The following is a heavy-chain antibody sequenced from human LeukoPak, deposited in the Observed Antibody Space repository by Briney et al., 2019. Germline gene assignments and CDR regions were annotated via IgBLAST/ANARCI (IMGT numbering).Heavy chain of an antibody. CDR3: AKEMDLSRYCSSTSCHPFDF. CDR1: GFTFDDYA. Sequence: GGSLRLSCAASGFTFDDYAMHWVRQAPGKGLEWVSGISWNSGSIDYADSVKGRFIISRDNAKKSLYLQMGSLSTEDTAFYYCAKEMDLSRYCSSTSCHPFDFWGQGTLVTVSS. CDR2: ISWNSGSI. V-gene: IGHV3-9*01. J-gene: IGHJ4*02. D-gene: IGHD2-2*01.